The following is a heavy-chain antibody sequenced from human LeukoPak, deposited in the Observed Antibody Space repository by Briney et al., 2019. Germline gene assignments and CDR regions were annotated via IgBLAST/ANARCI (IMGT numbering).Heavy chain of an antibody. CDR3: AREGCSGGSCYHDWFDP. CDR1: GFTFSSYW. Sequence: GGSLRLSCAASGFTFSSYWMSWVRQAPGKGLEWVANINQDGSEKYYVDSVKGRFTISRDNAKNSLYLQMNSLRAEDTAVYYCAREGCSGGSCYHDWFDPWGQGTLVTVSS. D-gene: IGHD2-15*01. V-gene: IGHV3-7*01. J-gene: IGHJ5*02. CDR2: INQDGSEK.